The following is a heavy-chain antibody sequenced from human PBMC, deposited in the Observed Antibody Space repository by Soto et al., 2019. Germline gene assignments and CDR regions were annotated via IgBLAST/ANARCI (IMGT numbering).Heavy chain of an antibody. V-gene: IGHV3-48*01. CDR3: ARDLGYFDY. CDR1: GFAFSSYN. D-gene: IGHD3-16*01. CDR2: ISSSSSTI. Sequence: PGGSLRLSCADSGFAFSSYNMNWVRQAPGKGLEWVSYISSSSSTIYYADSVKGRFTISRDNAKNSLYLQMNSLRAEETAVYYCARDLGYFDYWGQGTLVTVSS. J-gene: IGHJ4*02.